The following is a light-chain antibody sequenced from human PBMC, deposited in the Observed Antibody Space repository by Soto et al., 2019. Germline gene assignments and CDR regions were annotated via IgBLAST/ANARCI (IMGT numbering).Light chain of an antibody. V-gene: IGKV1-9*01. CDR3: QQYNTYWKI. Sequence: DIQLTQSPSFLSASVGDRVTITCRASQGISSYLNWYQQKPGKAPKLLIYAASSLQSGVPSRFSGSGSGTEFTLTISSLQPDDFATYYCQQYNTYWKIFGQGTKVDIK. CDR1: QGISSY. CDR2: AAS. J-gene: IGKJ1*01.